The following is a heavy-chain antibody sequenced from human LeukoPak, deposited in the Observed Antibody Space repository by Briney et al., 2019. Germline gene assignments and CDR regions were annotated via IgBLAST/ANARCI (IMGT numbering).Heavy chain of an antibody. D-gene: IGHD2-2*01. V-gene: IGHV4-59*01. CDR2: IYYSGST. Sequence: PSETLSLTCTVSGGSISSYYWSWIRQPPGKGLEWIGYIYYSGSTNYNPSLKSRVTISVDTSKNQFSLKLSSVTAADTAVYYCARVGKHCSSTSCYYYYGMGVWGQGTTVTVSS. CDR1: GGSISSYY. J-gene: IGHJ6*02. CDR3: ARVGKHCSSTSCYYYYGMGV.